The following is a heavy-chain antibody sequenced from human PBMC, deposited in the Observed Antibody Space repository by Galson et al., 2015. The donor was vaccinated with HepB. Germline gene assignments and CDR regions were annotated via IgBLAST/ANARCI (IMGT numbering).Heavy chain of an antibody. CDR2: MNTNSGNT. V-gene: IGHV1-8*01. J-gene: IGHJ6*03. CDR1: GYTFTSYD. CDR3: ARAPVYCSSTSCYEYYYYMDV. D-gene: IGHD2-2*01. Sequence: SVKVSCKASGYTFTSYDINWVRQATGQGLEWMGWMNTNSGNTGYAQKYQGRVTMTRNTSISTAYMELSSLRFKDTAVYYCARAPVYCSSTSCYEYYYYMDVWGKGTTVTVSS.